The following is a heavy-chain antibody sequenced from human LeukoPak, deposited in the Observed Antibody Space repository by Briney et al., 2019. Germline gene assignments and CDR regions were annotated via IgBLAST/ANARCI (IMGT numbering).Heavy chain of an antibody. V-gene: IGHV5-51*01. Sequence: NLGESLKISFKGSGYNFTSYWIGWVRQMPGKGLEWMGIIYPGDSDTRYSPSFQGQVTISADKSISTAYLQWSSLKASDTAMYYCARHSSSTLYYFDYWGQGTLVTVSS. CDR3: ARHSSSTLYYFDY. J-gene: IGHJ4*02. CDR1: GYNFTSYW. CDR2: IYPGDSDT. D-gene: IGHD2-2*01.